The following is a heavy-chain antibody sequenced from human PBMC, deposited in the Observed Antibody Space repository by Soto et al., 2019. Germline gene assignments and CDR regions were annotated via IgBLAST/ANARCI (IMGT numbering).Heavy chain of an antibody. Sequence: PGGSLRLSCAASGFTFYTYWMHWFRQAPGKGLVWVSRINSGGGTTTYADSVKGRFTISRDNAKNTLFLQMNGPRAEDTAVYYCARWFTYGNFDYFDYWGQGTQVTVSS. CDR3: ARWFTYGNFDYFDY. D-gene: IGHD3-10*01. J-gene: IGHJ4*02. V-gene: IGHV3-74*01. CDR1: GFTFYTYW. CDR2: INSGGGTT.